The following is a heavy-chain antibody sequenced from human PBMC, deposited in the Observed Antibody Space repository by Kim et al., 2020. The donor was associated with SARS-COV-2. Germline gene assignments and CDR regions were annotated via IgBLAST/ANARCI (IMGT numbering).Heavy chain of an antibody. CDR3: ARADSSSSGWAFDF. CDR1: GYALTTFG. V-gene: IGHV1-18*01. Sequence: ASVKVSCKASGYALTTFGLIWVRQAPGRGLEWVGWVSTYTGDTNYAQKIQGRVTMTTDISTSTAYMELDNLRSDDTAVYYCARADSSSSGWAFDFWGQGTLVIVSS. CDR2: VSTYTGDT. D-gene: IGHD2-15*01. J-gene: IGHJ4*02.